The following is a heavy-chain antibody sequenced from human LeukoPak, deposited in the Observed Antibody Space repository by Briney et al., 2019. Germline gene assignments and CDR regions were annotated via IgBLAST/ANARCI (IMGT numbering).Heavy chain of an antibody. CDR2: ISYDGSNK. CDR1: GFTFSGSA. CDR3: ARDHAYAFDI. Sequence: GGSLRLSCAASGFTFSGSALHWVRQPPGKGLEWVAVISYDGSNKYYADSVKGRFTISRDNSKNTLYLQMNSLRAEDTAVYYCARDHAYAFDIWGQGTLVTVSS. J-gene: IGHJ3*02. D-gene: IGHD2-2*01. V-gene: IGHV3-30*04.